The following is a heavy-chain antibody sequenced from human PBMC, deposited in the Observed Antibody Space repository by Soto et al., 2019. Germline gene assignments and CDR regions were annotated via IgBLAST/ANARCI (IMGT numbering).Heavy chain of an antibody. V-gene: IGHV4-59*01. D-gene: IGHD3-9*01. CDR1: GGSISSYY. CDR3: AREGSSSSGLRYFDWLGATHAFDI. J-gene: IGHJ3*02. Sequence: SETLSLTCTVSGGSISSYYWSWIRQPPGKGLEWIGYIYYSGSTNYNPSLKSRVTISVDTSKNQFSLKLSSVTAADTAVYYCAREGSSSSGLRYFDWLGATHAFDIWGQGTMVTVSS. CDR2: IYYSGST.